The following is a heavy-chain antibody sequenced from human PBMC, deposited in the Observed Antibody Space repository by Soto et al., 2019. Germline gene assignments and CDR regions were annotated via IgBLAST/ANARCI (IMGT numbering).Heavy chain of an antibody. CDR2: IYHSGST. CDR3: ARGGTVTMGYYYLDV. J-gene: IGHJ6*03. CDR1: SGSISSSNW. Sequence: SETLSLTCAVSSGSISSSNWWSWVRQPPGKGLEWIGEIYHSGSTNYSPSLKSRVTISVDKSKNQFSLKLSSVTAADTAVYYCARGGTVTMGYYYLDVWGKGTTVTVSS. D-gene: IGHD4-17*01. V-gene: IGHV4-4*02.